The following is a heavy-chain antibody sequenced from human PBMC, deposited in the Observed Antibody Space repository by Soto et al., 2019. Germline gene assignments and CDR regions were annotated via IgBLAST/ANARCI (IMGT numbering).Heavy chain of an antibody. D-gene: IGHD4-4*01. J-gene: IGHJ4*02. CDR1: GGSISSGGYS. CDR3: ASSRADYTNYVSPLYYFDY. Sequence: SETLSLTCAVSGGSISSGGYSWSWIRQPPGKGLEWIGYLYYTGSTDYILSLKSRVTISVDTSKNQFSLRLSSVTAADTAVYYCASSRADYTNYVSPLYYFDYWGQGTLVTVSS. CDR2: LYYTGST. V-gene: IGHV4-61*08.